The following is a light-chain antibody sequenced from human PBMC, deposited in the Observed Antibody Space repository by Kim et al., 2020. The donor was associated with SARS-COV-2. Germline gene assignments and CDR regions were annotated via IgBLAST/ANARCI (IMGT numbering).Light chain of an antibody. CDR2: AAS. CDR3: QQGYSSPLT. Sequence: PSIGDRVTIPCRASQSISIYLHWYQQKPGRAPKLLIYAASSLQSGAPSRFSGSGSGTDFTLTISSLQREDFATYYCQQGYSSPLTFGGGTKVDIK. V-gene: IGKV1-39*01. J-gene: IGKJ4*01. CDR1: QSISIY.